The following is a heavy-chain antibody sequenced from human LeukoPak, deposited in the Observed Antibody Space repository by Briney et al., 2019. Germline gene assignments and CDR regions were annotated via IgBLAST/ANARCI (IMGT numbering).Heavy chain of an antibody. Sequence: GGSLRLSCAASGFTFSSYGMHWVRQAPGKGLEWVAFIRYDGSNKYYVGSVKGRFTISRDNAKNSLYLQMNSLRAEDTAVYYCAKATSPVHSRNWFDSWGQGTLVTVSS. J-gene: IGHJ5*01. CDR1: GFTFSSYG. D-gene: IGHD6-13*01. CDR3: AKATSPVHSRNWFDS. CDR2: IRYDGSNK. V-gene: IGHV3-30*02.